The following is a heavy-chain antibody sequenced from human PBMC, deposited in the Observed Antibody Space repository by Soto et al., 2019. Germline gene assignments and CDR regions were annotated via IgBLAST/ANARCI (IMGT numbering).Heavy chain of an antibody. J-gene: IGHJ4*01. CDR3: ARDSSGWRTFDY. D-gene: IGHD6-19*01. CDR2: IIPIFGTA. Sequence: SVKVSCKASGGTFSSYAISWVRQAPGQGLEWMGGIIPIFGTANYAQKFQGRVTITADESTSTAYVELSSLRSEDTAVYYCARDSSGWRTFDYWGQEPWSPSPQ. V-gene: IGHV1-69*13. CDR1: GGTFSSYA.